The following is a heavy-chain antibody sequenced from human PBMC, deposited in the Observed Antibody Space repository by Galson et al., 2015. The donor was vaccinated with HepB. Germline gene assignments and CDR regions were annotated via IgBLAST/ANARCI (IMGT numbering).Heavy chain of an antibody. CDR1: GDSVSRNGAA. Sequence: CAISGDSVSRNGAAWNWIRQSPSRGLEWLGRTYDRSKWYYDYAVSVKSRIAINPDTSKNQFSLQLNSVTPEDTAMYYCAHGRANAFDVWGQGTMVTVSS. CDR3: AHGRANAFDV. CDR2: TYDRSKWYY. D-gene: IGHD1-26*01. J-gene: IGHJ3*01. V-gene: IGHV6-1*01.